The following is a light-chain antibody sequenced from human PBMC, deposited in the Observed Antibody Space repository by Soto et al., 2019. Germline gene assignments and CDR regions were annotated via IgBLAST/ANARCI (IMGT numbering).Light chain of an antibody. J-gene: IGKJ1*01. CDR2: GAS. Sequence: DIQMTQSPSTLSASVGDRVTITCRSSQSFRYWVACYQQKPGKTPKLLSNGASNLESGVPSRFSGSGSGTELTLPIHSLQADAFAHYYCQPYTISPWTFGQGAKVVIQ. V-gene: IGKV1-5*01. CDR3: QPYTISPWT. CDR1: QSFRYW.